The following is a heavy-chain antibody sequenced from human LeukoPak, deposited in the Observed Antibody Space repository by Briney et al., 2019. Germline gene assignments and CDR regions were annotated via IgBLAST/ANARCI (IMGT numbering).Heavy chain of an antibody. Sequence: PGGPLRLSCAASGFTFDDYAMHWVRQAPGKGLEWVSLISGDGGSTYYGDSVKGRFTISRDNSKNSLYLQMNSLRTEDTALYYCAKEYSYGTGDYYYYGMDVWGQGTTVTVSS. CDR3: AKEYSYGTGDYYYYGMDV. CDR1: GFTFDDYA. D-gene: IGHD5-18*01. J-gene: IGHJ6*02. CDR2: ISGDGGST. V-gene: IGHV3-43*02.